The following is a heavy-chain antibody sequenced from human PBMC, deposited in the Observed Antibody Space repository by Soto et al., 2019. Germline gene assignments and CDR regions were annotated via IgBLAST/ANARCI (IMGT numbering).Heavy chain of an antibody. V-gene: IGHV3-23*01. CDR3: ARDRYGDPLWGQDDFDY. CDR2: ISDSGNST. D-gene: IGHD4-17*01. CDR1: GFTFSSYA. J-gene: IGHJ4*02. Sequence: EAQLLESGGGLVQPGGSLRLSCAASGFTFSSYAMSWVRQAPGKRLEWVSTISDSGNSTYSADSVKGRFTISRDNSKNTLYLQMNSLRAEDTAVYYCARDRYGDPLWGQDDFDYWGQGTLVTVSS.